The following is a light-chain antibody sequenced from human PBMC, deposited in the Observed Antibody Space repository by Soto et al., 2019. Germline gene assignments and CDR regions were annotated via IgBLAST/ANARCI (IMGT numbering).Light chain of an antibody. J-gene: IGKJ4*01. CDR3: QQYDNWPPLT. CDR1: QSVSSY. CDR2: DAS. V-gene: IGKV3D-15*01. Sequence: VLTQSPGTLSLSPGERDTLSCRASQSVSSYLAWYQQKPGQAPRLLIYDASNRATGIPARFSGSGSGTEFTLTISNVQSEDSAVYYCQQYDNWPPLTFGGGTKVDIK.